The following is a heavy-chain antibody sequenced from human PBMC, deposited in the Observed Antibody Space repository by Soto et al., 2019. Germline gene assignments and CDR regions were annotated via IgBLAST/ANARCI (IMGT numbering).Heavy chain of an antibody. V-gene: IGHV3-33*06. D-gene: IGHD6-13*01. CDR2: IWYDGSNK. CDR1: GFTFSSYG. Sequence: GGSLRLSCAASGFTFSSYGMHWVRQAPGKGLEWVAVIWYDGSNKYYADSVKGRFTISRDNSKNTLYLQMNSLRAEDTAVYYCAKTVLGIAAAVPSYYYYGMDVWGQGTTVTVSS. J-gene: IGHJ6*02. CDR3: AKTVLGIAAAVPSYYYYGMDV.